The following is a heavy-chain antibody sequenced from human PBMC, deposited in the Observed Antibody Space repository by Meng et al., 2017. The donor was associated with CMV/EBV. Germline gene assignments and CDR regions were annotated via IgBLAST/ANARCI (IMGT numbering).Heavy chain of an antibody. CDR1: GGSISSYY. D-gene: IGHD2-2*02. J-gene: IGHJ5*02. CDR3: AREIVVVPAAIDNWFDP. V-gene: IGHV4-4*07. Sequence: QVSPQEPGPGLVTPSETLSPPCTVAGGSISSYYWSWIRQPAGKGLEWIGRIYTSGSTNYNPSLKSRVTMSVDTSKNQFSLKLSSVTAADTAVYYCAREIVVVPAAIDNWFDPWGQGTLVTVSS. CDR2: IYTSGST.